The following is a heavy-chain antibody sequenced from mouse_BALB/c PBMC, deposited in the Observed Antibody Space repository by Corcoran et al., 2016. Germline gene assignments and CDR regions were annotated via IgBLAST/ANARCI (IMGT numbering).Heavy chain of an antibody. CDR3: ARQDYGYYFDY. CDR2: INTYTGEP. D-gene: IGHD1-2*01. CDR1: GYTFTNYG. V-gene: IGHV9-3-1*01. Sequence: QIQLVQSGPELKKPGETVKISCKASGYTFTNYGMNWVKQAPGKGLKWMGWINTYTGEPTYADDFKGRFACSLETSASTAYLQINNLKNEDTATYCCARQDYGYYFDYWGQGTTLTVSS. J-gene: IGHJ2*01.